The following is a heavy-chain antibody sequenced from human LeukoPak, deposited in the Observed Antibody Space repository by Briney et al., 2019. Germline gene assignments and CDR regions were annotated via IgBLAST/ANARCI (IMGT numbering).Heavy chain of an antibody. J-gene: IGHJ4*02. CDR2: INPSGGST. CDR3: ARSATRGPFDY. CDR1: GYAFTSYY. V-gene: IGHV1-46*01. D-gene: IGHD5-12*01. Sequence: GASVKVSCKASGYAFTSYYMHWVRQAPGQGLEWMGIINPSGGSTSYAQKFQGRVTMTRDTSTSTVYMELSSLRSEDTAVYYCARSATRGPFDYWGQGTLVTVSS.